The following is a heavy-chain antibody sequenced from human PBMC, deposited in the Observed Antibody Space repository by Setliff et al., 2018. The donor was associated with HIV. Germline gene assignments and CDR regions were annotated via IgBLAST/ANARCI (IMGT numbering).Heavy chain of an antibody. Sequence: SETLSLTCSRRVSGTPISSYYWNWIRQPPGKGLEWIGYIYNSGYSNSKPSLKSRVTISLDTSKNQFSLKLSSVTAADTAVYYCARGDGYRPNDAYYDTGMDVWGQGITVTVSS. D-gene: IGHD5-12*01. CDR2: IYNSGYS. V-gene: IGHV4-59*01. CDR1: GTPISSYY. J-gene: IGHJ6*02. CDR3: ARGDGYRPNDAYYDTGMDV.